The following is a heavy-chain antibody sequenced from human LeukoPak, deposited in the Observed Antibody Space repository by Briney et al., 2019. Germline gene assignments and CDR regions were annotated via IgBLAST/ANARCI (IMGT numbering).Heavy chain of an antibody. D-gene: IGHD3-22*01. J-gene: IGHJ3*02. V-gene: IGHV1-46*01. CDR1: GYTFTSYY. Sequence: ASVKVSCKASGYTFTSYYMHWVRQAPGQGLEWMGIINPSGGSTSYAQKFQGRVTITADKSTSTAYMELSSLRSEDTAVYYCAAQSSGYSWYAFDIWGQGTMVTVSS. CDR2: INPSGGST. CDR3: AAQSSGYSWYAFDI.